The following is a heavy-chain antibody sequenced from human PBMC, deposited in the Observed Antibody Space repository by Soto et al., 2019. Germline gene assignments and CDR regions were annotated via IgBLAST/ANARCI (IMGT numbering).Heavy chain of an antibody. J-gene: IGHJ3*01. V-gene: IGHV3-30*14. Sequence: QMQLVESGGGVVQPGRSLRLSCAASGFTFGAYTMHWVRQAPGKGLERVAVISYDGNSERYTDTVKGRFTVSRDNSKSTMYLQMNSLRAEDTAVYYCARDGYSGRSDGFDVWGQGTMVTVSS. CDR2: ISYDGNSE. CDR1: GFTFGAYT. D-gene: IGHD1-26*01. CDR3: ARDGYSGRSDGFDV.